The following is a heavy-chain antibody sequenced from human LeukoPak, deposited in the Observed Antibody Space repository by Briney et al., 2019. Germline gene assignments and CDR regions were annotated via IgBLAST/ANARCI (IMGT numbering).Heavy chain of an antibody. CDR2: IYHSGST. D-gene: IGHD4-17*01. J-gene: IGHJ6*03. V-gene: IGHV4-4*02. Sequence: SGTLSLTCAVSGGSISSSNWWSWVRQPPGKGLEWIGEIYHSGSTNYNPSLKSRVTISVDKSKNQFSLKLSSVTAADTAVYYCARAGTGGDYYYYCMDVWGKGTTVTVSS. CDR3: ARAGTGGDYYYYCMDV. CDR1: GGSISSSNW.